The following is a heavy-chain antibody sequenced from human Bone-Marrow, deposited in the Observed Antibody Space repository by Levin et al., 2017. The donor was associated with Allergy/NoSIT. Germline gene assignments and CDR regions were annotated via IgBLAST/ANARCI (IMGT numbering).Heavy chain of an antibody. J-gene: IGHJ4*02. CDR1: GGSISSSSYY. V-gene: IGHV4-39*01. Sequence: SCTVSGGSISSSSYYWGWIRQPPGKGLEWIGSIYYSGSTYYNPSLKSRVTISVDTSKNQFSLKLSSVTAADTAVYYCARFELGDYWGQGTLVTVSS. CDR3: ARFELGDY. CDR2: IYYSGST. D-gene: IGHD6-13*01.